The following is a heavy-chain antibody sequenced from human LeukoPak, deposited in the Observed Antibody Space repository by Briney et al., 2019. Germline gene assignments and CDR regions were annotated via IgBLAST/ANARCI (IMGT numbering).Heavy chain of an antibody. V-gene: IGHV4-59*01. CDR2: IYYSGST. D-gene: IGHD3-22*01. CDR3: ARDYDSSGYYPD. J-gene: IGHJ4*02. Sequence: SETLSLTCTVSGGSISNYYWSWIRQPPGKGLEWIGYIYYSGSTNYNPSLKSRVTISVDTSKNQFSLKLSSVTAADTAVYYCARDYDSSGYYPDWGQGTLVTVSS. CDR1: GGSISNYY.